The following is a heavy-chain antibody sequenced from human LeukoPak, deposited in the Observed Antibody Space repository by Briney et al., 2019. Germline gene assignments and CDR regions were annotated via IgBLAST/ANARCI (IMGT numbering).Heavy chain of an antibody. CDR1: GFTFSSYW. V-gene: IGHV3-7*04. Sequence: GGSLRLSCAASGFTFSSYWMSWVRQAPGKGLEWVANIKQDGSEKYYVDSVKGRFTISRDNAKNSLYLQMNSLRAEDTAVYYCARGYSSGWYYFDYWGQGTLVTVSP. CDR3: ARGYSSGWYYFDY. CDR2: IKQDGSEK. J-gene: IGHJ4*02. D-gene: IGHD6-19*01.